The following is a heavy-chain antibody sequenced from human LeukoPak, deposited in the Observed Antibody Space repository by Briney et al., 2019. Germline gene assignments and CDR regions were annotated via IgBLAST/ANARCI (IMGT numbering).Heavy chain of an antibody. CDR2: IYHSGST. Sequence: PSETLSLTCDVSGDSISSGYYWGWIRPPPGKGLEWIGSIYHSGSTTYNPSLKSRVTLSADTSKNQFSLKVRSVTAADTAIYYCGRNSSGWFFDYWGQGTLVTVSS. CDR3: GRNSSGWFFDY. V-gene: IGHV4-38-2*01. J-gene: IGHJ4*02. D-gene: IGHD6-19*01. CDR1: GDSISSGYY.